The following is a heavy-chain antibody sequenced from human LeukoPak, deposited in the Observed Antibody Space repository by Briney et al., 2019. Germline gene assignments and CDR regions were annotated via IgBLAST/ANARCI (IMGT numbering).Heavy chain of an antibody. J-gene: IGHJ4*02. V-gene: IGHV4-38-2*02. D-gene: IGHD3-9*01. Sequence: SETLSLTCTVSGYSISSGYYWSWIRQPPGKGLEWIGSIYHSGSTYYNPSLKSRVTISVDTSKNQFSLKLSSVTAADTAVYYCARLLTGYWPLFDYWGQGTLVTVSS. CDR2: IYHSGST. CDR1: GYSISSGYY. CDR3: ARLLTGYWPLFDY.